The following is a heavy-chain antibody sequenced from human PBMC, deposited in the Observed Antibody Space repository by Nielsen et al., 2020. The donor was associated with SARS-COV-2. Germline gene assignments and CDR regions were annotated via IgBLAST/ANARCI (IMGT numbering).Heavy chain of an antibody. CDR3: AKAPYYDSSDCFDY. CDR2: IYYSGST. V-gene: IGHV4-39*07. Sequence: SETLSLTCTVSGGSISSSSYYWGWIRQPPGKGLEWIGSIYYSGSTYYNPSLKSRVTISVDTSKNQFSLKLSSVTAADTAVYYCAKAPYYDSSDCFDYWGQGTLVTVSS. CDR1: GGSISSSSYY. J-gene: IGHJ4*02. D-gene: IGHD3-22*01.